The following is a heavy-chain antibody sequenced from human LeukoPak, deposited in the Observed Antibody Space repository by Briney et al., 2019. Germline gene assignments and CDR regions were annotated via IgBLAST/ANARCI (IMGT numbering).Heavy chain of an antibody. CDR3: ATDSQWEPLASLHYYFYMDV. V-gene: IGHV3-21*01. D-gene: IGHD1-26*01. CDR1: GFTFSSYS. Sequence: YPGGSLRLSCAASGFTFSSYSMNWVRQAPGKGLEWVSSISSSSSYIYYADSVKGRFTISRDNAKNSLYLPMNSLRAEHTAVSSCATDSQWEPLASLHYYFYMDVWGKRTTVTVSS. J-gene: IGHJ6*03. CDR2: ISSSSSYI.